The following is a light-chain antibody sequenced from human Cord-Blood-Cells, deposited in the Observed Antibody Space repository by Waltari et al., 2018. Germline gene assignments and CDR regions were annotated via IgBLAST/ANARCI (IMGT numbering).Light chain of an antibody. CDR1: SSDVGGYNY. CDR2: DVS. V-gene: IGLV2-11*01. CDR3: CSYAWSVV. J-gene: IGLJ2*01. Sequence: QSALTQPRSVSGSPGQSVTISCTGTSSDVGGYNYVSWYQQHPGKAPKLLIYDVSTPPAGVPDRCSGSKSGNTTSLTISGLQAEDKAEYYCCSYAWSVVFGGGTKLTVL.